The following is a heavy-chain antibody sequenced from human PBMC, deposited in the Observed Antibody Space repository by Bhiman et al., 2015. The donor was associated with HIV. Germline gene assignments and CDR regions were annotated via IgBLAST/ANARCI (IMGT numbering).Heavy chain of an antibody. CDR3: AKGAGSSSGRY. CDR2: ISDTGDST. J-gene: IGHJ4*02. D-gene: IGHD6-6*01. CDR1: GFTFSTYS. V-gene: IGHV3-23*04. Sequence: EVQLVESGGGLVKPGGSLRLSCAVSGFTFSTYSMIWVRQAPGKGLEWVSAISDTGDSTYFADSVKGRFTISRDNSKNTLYLQMNSLRAEDTAVYYCAKGAGSSSGRYWGQGTLVTVSS.